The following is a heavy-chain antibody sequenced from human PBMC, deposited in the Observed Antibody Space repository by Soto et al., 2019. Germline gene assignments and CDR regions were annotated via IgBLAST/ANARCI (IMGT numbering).Heavy chain of an antibody. Sequence: GESLKISCAASGFTFSTYSMNWVRQAPGKGLEWVSSISRRGDYIYYADSVKGRFTISRDNAKDSLFLQMNSLRAVDTAVYFCTRDGSVSWNSGVFYTYYDYWGQGTLVTVSS. V-gene: IGHV3-21*01. CDR3: TRDGSVSWNSGVFYTYYDY. D-gene: IGHD3-10*01. CDR1: GFTFSTYS. J-gene: IGHJ4*02. CDR2: ISRRGDYI.